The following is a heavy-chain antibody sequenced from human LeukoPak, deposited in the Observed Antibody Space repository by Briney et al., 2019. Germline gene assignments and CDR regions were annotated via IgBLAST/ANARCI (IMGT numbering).Heavy chain of an antibody. V-gene: IGHV1-18*04. Sequence: ASVKVSCKASGYTFRDYFLHWVRQAPGQGLEWMGWISAYNGNTNYAQKLQGRVTMTTDTSTSTAYMELRSLRSDDTAVYYCARDMGSYDTPFDYWGQGTLVTVSS. CDR2: ISAYNGNT. CDR1: GYTFRDYF. D-gene: IGHD3-22*01. CDR3: ARDMGSYDTPFDY. J-gene: IGHJ4*02.